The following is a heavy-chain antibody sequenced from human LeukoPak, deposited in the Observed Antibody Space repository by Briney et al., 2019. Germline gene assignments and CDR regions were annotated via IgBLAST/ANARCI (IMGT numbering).Heavy chain of an antibody. J-gene: IGHJ6*03. Sequence: SETLSLTCTVSGGSISSSPYYWGWIRQPPGKGLEWIGNVYYTGSAHYNPSLKSRVTISVDSSRNHFSLELNSVTAADTAVYYCARHPDYDFWSGYPYYMDVWGKGTTVTVSS. CDR3: ARHPDYDFWSGYPYYMDV. CDR2: VYYTGSA. V-gene: IGHV4-39*01. CDR1: GGSISSSPYY. D-gene: IGHD3-3*01.